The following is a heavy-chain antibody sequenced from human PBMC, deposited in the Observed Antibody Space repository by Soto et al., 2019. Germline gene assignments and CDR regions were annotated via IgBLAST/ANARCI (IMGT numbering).Heavy chain of an antibody. J-gene: IGHJ4*02. V-gene: IGHV1-46*01. D-gene: IGHD3-22*01. CDR3: ARAPMKVVMGFDY. Sequence: ASVKVSCKASGYTFTSYYMHWVRQAPGQGLEWKGKSNPSGGSTSYAQKFQGRGTMTRDTSTSTVYKELSSLRSEDTAVYYCARAPMKVVMGFDYWGQGTLVTVSS. CDR2: SNPSGGST. CDR1: GYTFTSYY.